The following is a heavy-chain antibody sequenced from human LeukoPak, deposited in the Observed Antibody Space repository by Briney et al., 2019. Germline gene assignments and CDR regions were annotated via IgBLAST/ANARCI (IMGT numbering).Heavy chain of an antibody. V-gene: IGHV4-4*09. D-gene: IGHD6-19*01. CDR2: IYTSGST. CDR1: GRSISRYY. Sequence: SQSLSPTWTVAGRSISRYYWSWIRQPPRKGLEWSGYIYTSGSTNYTPTLRSRVTISVDTSKNQFSLKLSSVTAADTAVYYCARQPSSGWDCFDYWGQGTLVTVSS. CDR3: ARQPSSGWDCFDY. J-gene: IGHJ4*02.